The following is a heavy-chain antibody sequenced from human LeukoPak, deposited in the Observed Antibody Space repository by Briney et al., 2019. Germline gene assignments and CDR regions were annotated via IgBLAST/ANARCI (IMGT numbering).Heavy chain of an antibody. D-gene: IGHD6-19*01. CDR2: IYPGDSDT. CDR1: GYSFTSYW. CDR3: ARAPGYSSGPGVEEALNAFDI. V-gene: IGHV5-51*01. Sequence: NHGESLKISCKGSGYSFTSYWIGWVRQMPGKGLEWMGIIYPGDSDTRDSPSFQGQVTFSADKSISTAYLHWSSLKASDTAMYYCARAPGYSSGPGVEEALNAFDIWGQGTMVTVSS. J-gene: IGHJ3*02.